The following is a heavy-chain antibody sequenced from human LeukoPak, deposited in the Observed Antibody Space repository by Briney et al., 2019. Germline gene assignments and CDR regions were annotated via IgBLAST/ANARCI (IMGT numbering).Heavy chain of an antibody. D-gene: IGHD6-13*01. V-gene: IGHV4-59*01. Sequence: PSETLSLTCTVSGGSISGFYWSWVRQLPGKGLEWIGYIYYSGSTNYNPSLKSRVTISVDTSKNQFSLKLNSVTAADTAVYYCARDSSSRSLQHWGQGTLVTVSS. CDR3: ARDSSSRSLQH. CDR1: GGSISGFY. J-gene: IGHJ1*01. CDR2: IYYSGST.